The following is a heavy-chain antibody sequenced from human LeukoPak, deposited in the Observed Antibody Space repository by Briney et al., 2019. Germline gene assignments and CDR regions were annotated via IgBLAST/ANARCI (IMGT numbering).Heavy chain of an antibody. CDR3: AGVSIGAWYFDL. Sequence: PGGSLRLSCAASGFTFDDYAMHWVRQAPGKGLEWVSGISWNSGSIGYADSVKGRFTISRDNAKNSLYLQMNRLGAEDTAVYYRAGVSIGAWYFDLWGRGTLVTVSS. CDR1: GFTFDDYA. J-gene: IGHJ2*01. D-gene: IGHD3-16*01. V-gene: IGHV3-9*01. CDR2: ISWNSGSI.